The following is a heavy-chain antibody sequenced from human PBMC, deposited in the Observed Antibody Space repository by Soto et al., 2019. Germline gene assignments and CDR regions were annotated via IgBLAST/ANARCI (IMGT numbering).Heavy chain of an antibody. CDR2: IWNHGNTA. V-gene: IGHV3-33*01. CDR1: GVTLSYYG. D-gene: IGHD2-2*01. CDR3: ASLPYRNLPGGLDS. J-gene: IGHJ4*02. Sequence: PGGSVRLSCVASGVTLSYYGVHWVRQSPGKGLEWVALIWNHGNTAYHADSVKGRFTVSRDNSRNTVYLQMNSLRAEDTAVYYCASLPYRNLPGGLDSWRRGTLVTASS.